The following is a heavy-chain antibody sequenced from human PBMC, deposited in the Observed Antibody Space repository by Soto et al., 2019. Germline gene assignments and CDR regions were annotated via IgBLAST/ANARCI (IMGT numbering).Heavy chain of an antibody. J-gene: IGHJ6*02. CDR2: ISYDGSNK. D-gene: IGHD6-13*01. CDR3: ARDRIAETTEDYYGMDV. CDR1: GFTFSSYA. Sequence: QVQLVESGGGVVQPGRSLRLSCAASGFTFSSYAMHWVRQAPGKGLEWVAVISYDGSNKYYADSVKGRFTISRDNSKNTLYLQMNSLRAEDTAVYYCARDRIAETTEDYYGMDVWGQGTTVTVSS. V-gene: IGHV3-30-3*01.